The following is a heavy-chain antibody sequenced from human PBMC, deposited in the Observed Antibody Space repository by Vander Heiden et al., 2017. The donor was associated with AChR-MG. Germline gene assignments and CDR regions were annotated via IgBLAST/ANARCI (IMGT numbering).Heavy chain of an antibody. CDR3: AKGVAAAGTVGSDY. Sequence: EVQLLESGGGLVKPGVSLRLSCAASGLTFSSYAMSWVRQARGKGLEWVSAISGSVGSTYYADSVKGRFTISRDNSKNTLYLQMNSLRAEDTAVYYCAKGVAAAGTVGSDYWGQGTLVTVSS. CDR1: GLTFSSYA. V-gene: IGHV3-23*01. CDR2: ISGSVGST. D-gene: IGHD6-13*01. J-gene: IGHJ4*02.